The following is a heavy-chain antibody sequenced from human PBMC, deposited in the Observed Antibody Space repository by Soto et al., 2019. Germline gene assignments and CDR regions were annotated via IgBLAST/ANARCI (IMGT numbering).Heavy chain of an antibody. J-gene: IGHJ6*02. CDR3: ARVAYSSSWTRYYYYGMDV. CDR1: GCSFSSGGYS. CDR2: IYHSGST. V-gene: IGHV4-30-2*01. D-gene: IGHD6-13*01. Sequence: SETLSLTCALSGCSFSSGGYSWSWIRQPPGKGLEWIEYIYHSGSTYYNPSLKSRVTISVDRSKNQFSLKLSSVTAADTAVYYCARVAYSSSWTRYYYYGMDVWGQGTTVTVSS.